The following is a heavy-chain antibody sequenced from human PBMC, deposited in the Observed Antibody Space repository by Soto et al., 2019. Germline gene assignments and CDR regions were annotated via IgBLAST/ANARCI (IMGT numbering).Heavy chain of an antibody. CDR1: GGSFSGYY. J-gene: IGHJ4*02. Sequence: QVQLQQWGAGLLKPSETLSLTCAVYGGSFSGYYWSWIRQPPGKGLEWIGEINHSGSTNYNPSLNSRVTISGDTSNNQFSLKLSSVTAADTAVYYCARCYGAALFDYWGQGTLVTVSS. CDR2: INHSGST. V-gene: IGHV4-34*01. D-gene: IGHD1-26*01. CDR3: ARCYGAALFDY.